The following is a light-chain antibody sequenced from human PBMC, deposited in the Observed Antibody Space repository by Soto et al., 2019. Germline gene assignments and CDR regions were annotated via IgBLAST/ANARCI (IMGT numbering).Light chain of an antibody. CDR2: GAS. Sequence: EIVLTQSPGTLSLSPGERATLSCRASQSVSSSYLAWYQQKPGQAPRLLIYGASSRATGIPDRFSGSGSGTDFTLTISRLEPEDFAVYYCQQYGSSPVFGHGTKVDIK. CDR1: QSVSSSY. V-gene: IGKV3-20*01. CDR3: QQYGSSPV. J-gene: IGKJ3*01.